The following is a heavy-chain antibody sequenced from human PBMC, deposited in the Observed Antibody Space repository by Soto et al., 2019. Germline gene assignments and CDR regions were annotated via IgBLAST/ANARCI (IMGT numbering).Heavy chain of an antibody. CDR2: ISGSGGST. J-gene: IGHJ4*02. Sequence: PGGSLRLSCAASGFTFSSYAMSWVRQAPGKGLEWVSAISGSGGSTYYADSVKGRFTISRDNSKNTLYLQMNSLRAEDTAVYYCAKVRDDFWSGYFNYFDYWGQGTLVTVSS. D-gene: IGHD3-3*01. V-gene: IGHV3-23*01. CDR3: AKVRDDFWSGYFNYFDY. CDR1: GFTFSSYA.